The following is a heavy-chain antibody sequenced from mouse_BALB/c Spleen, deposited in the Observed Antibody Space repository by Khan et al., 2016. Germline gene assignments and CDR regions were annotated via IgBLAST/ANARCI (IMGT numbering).Heavy chain of an antibody. V-gene: IGHV3-2*02. D-gene: IGHD1-1*01. J-gene: IGHJ3*01. CDR1: GYSITSDYA. CDR2: ISYSGST. Sequence: EVQLQESGPGLVKPSQSLSLTCTVTGYSITSDYAWNWIRQFPGNKLEWMGYISYSGSTSYNPSFKSRISITRDTSNNQFFLQLNSVTTEDTATYYCATTVVAPRFAYWGQGTLVTVSA. CDR3: ATTVVAPRFAY.